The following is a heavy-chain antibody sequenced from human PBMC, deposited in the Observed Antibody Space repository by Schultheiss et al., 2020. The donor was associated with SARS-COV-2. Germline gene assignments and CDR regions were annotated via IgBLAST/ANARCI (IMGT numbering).Heavy chain of an antibody. D-gene: IGHD6-13*01. J-gene: IGHJ5*02. CDR1: GFTFSSYA. CDR2: ISSNGGST. CDR3: ARVGDSSSWSTDWFDP. Sequence: GESLKISCAASGFTFSSYAMHWVRQAPGKGLEYVSAISSNGGSTYYANSVKGRFTISRDNSKNTLYLQMGSLRAEDTAVYYCARVGDSSSWSTDWFDPWGQGTLVTVSS. V-gene: IGHV3-64*01.